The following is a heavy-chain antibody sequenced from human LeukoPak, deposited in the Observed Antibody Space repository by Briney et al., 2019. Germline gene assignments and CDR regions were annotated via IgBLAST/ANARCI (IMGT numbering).Heavy chain of an antibody. J-gene: IGHJ3*02. Sequence: SETLSLTCTVSGGFLTTHYWAWVRQPAGRGLEWIGRVHSTGSTNYSPYFESRVSMSVDTSKNQLSLRLTSVTVADSAMYYCARYCNSASCSDFKGAFDIWGHGTMVTVSS. CDR2: VHSTGST. V-gene: IGHV4-4*07. D-gene: IGHD2-2*01. CDR1: GGFLTTHY. CDR3: ARYCNSASCSDFKGAFDI.